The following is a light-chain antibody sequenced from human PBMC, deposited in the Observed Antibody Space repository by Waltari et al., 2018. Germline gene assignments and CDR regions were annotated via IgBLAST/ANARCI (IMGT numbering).Light chain of an antibody. CDR2: EVY. CDR1: SSDIGGYNF. V-gene: IGLV2-14*01. J-gene: IGLJ2*01. Sequence: QSALTQPASVSGSPGQSITISCTGTSSDIGGYNFVSWYQQHPGKVPKRIIYEVYNRPSGVSYRFSGSKSGNTASLTISGLQAEDEADYYCSSYTSSSTGIFGGGTKLTVL. CDR3: SSYTSSSTGI.